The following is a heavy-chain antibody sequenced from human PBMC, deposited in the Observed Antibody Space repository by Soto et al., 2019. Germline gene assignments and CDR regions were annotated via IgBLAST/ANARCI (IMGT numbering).Heavy chain of an antibody. CDR3: ARHRFNYYDDTVYYYFDY. CDR2: INPNSGNI. CDR1: GDTFTTYD. D-gene: IGHD3-22*01. V-gene: IGHV1-8*01. J-gene: IGHJ4*02. Sequence: ASVKVSCKASGDTFTTYDINWVRQATGHGLEWMGWINPNSGNIGYAQRFQGRVTMTRDTAIRSAYMELRSLRSDDTAVYYCARHRFNYYDDTVYYYFDYWGQGTLVTVSS.